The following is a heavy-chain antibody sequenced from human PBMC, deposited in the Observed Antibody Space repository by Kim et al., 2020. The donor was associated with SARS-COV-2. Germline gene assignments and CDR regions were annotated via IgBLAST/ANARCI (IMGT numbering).Heavy chain of an antibody. CDR1: GYTFTGYY. D-gene: IGHD6-6*01. V-gene: IGHV1-2*02. Sequence: ASVKVSCKASGYTFTGYYMHWVRQAPGQGLEWMGWINPNSGGTNYAQKFQGRVTMTRDTSISTAYMELSRLRSDDTAVYYCARGGKGYSSSSDWFDPWGQGTLVTVSS. J-gene: IGHJ5*02. CDR3: ARGGKGYSSSSDWFDP. CDR2: INPNSGGT.